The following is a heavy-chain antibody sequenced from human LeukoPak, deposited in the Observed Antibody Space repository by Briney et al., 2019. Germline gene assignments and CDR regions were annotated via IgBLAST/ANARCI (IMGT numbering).Heavy chain of an antibody. Sequence: GWSLRLSCPACRFTFSDYYMSWLRQAPGKGLEWVSYISSSGSTIYYADSVKGRFTISRDNAKDSLYLQMNSLRAEDTAVYYCARDMTQTKKFDYWGQGTLVTVSS. V-gene: IGHV3-11*01. D-gene: IGHD1-1*01. CDR2: ISSSGSTI. CDR3: ARDMTQTKKFDY. J-gene: IGHJ4*02. CDR1: RFTFSDYY.